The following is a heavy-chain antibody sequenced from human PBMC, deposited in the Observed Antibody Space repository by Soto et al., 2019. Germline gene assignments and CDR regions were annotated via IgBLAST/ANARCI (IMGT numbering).Heavy chain of an antibody. Sequence: PSETLSLTCTVSGGSISRSTYYWGWIRQPPGKGLEWIGSIYYSGSTYYRPSLKSRVTISVDTSKNQFSLKLSSVTAADTAVYYCARQVQAAIRLGWFDPWGQGTRVTVSS. CDR2: IYYSGST. CDR1: GGSISRSTYY. CDR3: ARQVQAAIRLGWFDP. J-gene: IGHJ5*02. V-gene: IGHV4-39*01. D-gene: IGHD2-2*02.